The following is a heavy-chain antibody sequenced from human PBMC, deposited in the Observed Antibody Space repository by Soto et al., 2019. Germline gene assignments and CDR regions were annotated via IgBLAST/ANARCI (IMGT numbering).Heavy chain of an antibody. D-gene: IGHD5-18*01. CDR2: IWYDGSNK. CDR1: GFTFSSYG. CDR3: ARGVVDTAMVFMDV. Sequence: GGSLRLSCAASGFTFSSYGMHWVRQAPGKGLEWVAVIWYDGSNKYYADSVKGRFTISRDNSKNTLYLQMNSLRAEDTAVYYCARGVVDTAMVFMDVWGKGTTVTVSS. J-gene: IGHJ6*04. V-gene: IGHV3-33*01.